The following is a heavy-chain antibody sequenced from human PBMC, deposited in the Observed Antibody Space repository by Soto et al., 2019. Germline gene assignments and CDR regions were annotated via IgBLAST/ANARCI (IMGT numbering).Heavy chain of an antibody. CDR1: GGTFSNSA. CDR2: IMPIFRTP. CDR3: ASDKDRLQLGGNYYYILDV. Sequence: SVKVSCKASGGTFSNSAISWVRQAPGQGLEWMGGIMPIFRTPDYAQKFQGRVTITADESTSTAYMELTGLRSDDTAVYYCASDKDRLQLGGNYYYILDVWGQGTTVTVSS. D-gene: IGHD5-12*01. J-gene: IGHJ6*02. V-gene: IGHV1-69*13.